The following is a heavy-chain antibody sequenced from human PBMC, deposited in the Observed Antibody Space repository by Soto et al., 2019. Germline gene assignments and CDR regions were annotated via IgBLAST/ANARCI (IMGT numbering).Heavy chain of an antibody. D-gene: IGHD6-25*01. V-gene: IGHV3-74*01. Sequence: EVQLVESGGGLVQPGGSLRLSCAASGFTFSSYWMHCVRQAPGEGLVWVSRINSNGSNTTYADSVKGRFTTYRDNAKNTLFLQMNSLRGEDTAVYYCARHVAAATMSWGTYGMDVWGQGTTVTVSS. CDR3: ARHVAAATMSWGTYGMDV. CDR1: GFTFSSYW. J-gene: IGHJ6*02. CDR2: INSNGSNT.